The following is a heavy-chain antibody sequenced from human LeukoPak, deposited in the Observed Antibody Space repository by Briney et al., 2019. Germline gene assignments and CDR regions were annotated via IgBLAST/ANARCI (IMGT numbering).Heavy chain of an antibody. J-gene: IGHJ4*02. CDR2: IYHSGST. Sequence: SETLSLTCAVSGGSISSSNWWSWVRPPPGKGLEWIGEIYHSGSTNYNPSLKSRVTISVDKSKNQFSLKLSSVAAADTAVYYCARVETTGTTYYFDYWGQGTLVTVSS. CDR1: GGSISSSNW. V-gene: IGHV4-4*02. D-gene: IGHD1-1*01. CDR3: ARVETTGTTYYFDY.